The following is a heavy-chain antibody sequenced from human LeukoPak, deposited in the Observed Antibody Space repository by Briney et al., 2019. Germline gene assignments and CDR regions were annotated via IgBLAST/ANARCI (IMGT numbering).Heavy chain of an antibody. D-gene: IGHD5-12*01. CDR3: ARDPNFEKEPRVGYDPLFDY. Sequence: GASVKVSCKASGYTFTSYDINWVRQATGQGLEWMGWINPNSGGTNYAQKFQGRVTMTRDTSISTAYMELSRLRSDDTAVYYCARDPNFEKEPRVGYDPLFDYWGQGTLVTVSS. CDR2: INPNSGGT. J-gene: IGHJ4*02. V-gene: IGHV1-2*02. CDR1: GYTFTSYD.